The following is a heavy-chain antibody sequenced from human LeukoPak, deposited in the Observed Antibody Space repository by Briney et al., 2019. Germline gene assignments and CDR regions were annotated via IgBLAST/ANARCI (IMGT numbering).Heavy chain of an antibody. V-gene: IGHV3-23*01. CDR2: ISGNGGST. CDR1: GFTPSTYA. J-gene: IGHJ5*02. CDR3: AKNVDTAMVPGS. Sequence: GGSLRLSCVASGFTPSTYAMNWVRQAPGKGLEWVSTISGNGGSTYYADSVKGRFTISRDNSRNTLYLQMNSLRAEDTAVYYCAKNVDTAMVPGSWGQGTLVPVSS. D-gene: IGHD5-18*01.